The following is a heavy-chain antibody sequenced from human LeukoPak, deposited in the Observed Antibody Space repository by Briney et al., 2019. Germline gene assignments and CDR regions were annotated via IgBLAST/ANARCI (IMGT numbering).Heavy chain of an antibody. CDR2: IYSGGST. Sequence: PGGSLRLSCAASGFTFGSYGMSWVRQAPGKGLEWVSVIYSGGSTYYADSVKGRFTISRDNSKNTLYLQMNSLRAEDTAVYYCASSSSYDLNFDYWGQGTLVTVSS. J-gene: IGHJ4*02. V-gene: IGHV3-53*01. D-gene: IGHD2-2*01. CDR3: ASSSSYDLNFDY. CDR1: GFTFGSYG.